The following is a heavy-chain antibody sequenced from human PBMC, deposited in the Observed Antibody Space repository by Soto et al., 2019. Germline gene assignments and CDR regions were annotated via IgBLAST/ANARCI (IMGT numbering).Heavy chain of an antibody. CDR3: AKGRYNWNYGTFDY. J-gene: IGHJ4*02. Sequence: LFCATSGYTVRSYSMNWGRQAQGKGLEWVSSISSSSSYIYYADSVKGRFTISRDNAKNSLYLQMNSLRAEDTAVYYCAKGRYNWNYGTFDYWGQGTLVTVSS. V-gene: IGHV3-21*04. D-gene: IGHD1-7*01. CDR2: ISSSSSYI. CDR1: GYTVRSYS.